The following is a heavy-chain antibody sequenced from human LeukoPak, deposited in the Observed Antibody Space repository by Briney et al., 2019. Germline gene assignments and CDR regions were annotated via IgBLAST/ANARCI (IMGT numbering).Heavy chain of an antibody. D-gene: IGHD6-19*01. CDR1: GFSFTTYW. CDR3: AKDPGDKAVDRWFDP. CDR2: IKEDGSDK. Sequence: GGSLRLSCAATGFSFTTYWTSWVRQAPGKGLEWVANIKEDGSDKYYVDSVKGRLSISRDNAKNSLYLQMSRLRAEDTAVYYCAKDPGDKAVDRWFDPWGQGTLVTVSS. J-gene: IGHJ5*02. V-gene: IGHV3-7*03.